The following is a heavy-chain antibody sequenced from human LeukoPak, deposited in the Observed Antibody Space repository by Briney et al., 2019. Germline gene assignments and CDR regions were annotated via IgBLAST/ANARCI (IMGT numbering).Heavy chain of an antibody. J-gene: IGHJ4*02. Sequence: GASVKVSCKVSGYTLTELSMHWLRQAPGKGLEWMGGLYPEDSETIYAQKFQGRVNMTEDTSTDTAYMELSSLRSEDTAVYYCATDWGIHSQVTTGPLRYWGQGTLVTVSS. CDR2: LYPEDSET. CDR1: GYTLTELS. CDR3: ATDWGIHSQVTTGPLRY. V-gene: IGHV1-24*01. D-gene: IGHD4-17*01.